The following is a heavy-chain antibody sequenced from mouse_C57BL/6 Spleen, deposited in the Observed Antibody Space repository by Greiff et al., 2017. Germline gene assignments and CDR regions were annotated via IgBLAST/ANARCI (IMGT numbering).Heavy chain of an antibody. J-gene: IGHJ3*01. CDR2: IYPGSGST. D-gene: IGHD2-1*01. CDR1: GYTFTSYW. Sequence: QVQLQQPGAELVKPGASVKMSCKASGYTFTSYWITWVKQRPGKGLAWIGDIYPGSGSTNYNEKFKSKATLTVDTSSSTAYMQLSSLTSEDSAVYYCARDGNYTFAYWGQGTLVTVSA. V-gene: IGHV1-55*01. CDR3: ARDGNYTFAY.